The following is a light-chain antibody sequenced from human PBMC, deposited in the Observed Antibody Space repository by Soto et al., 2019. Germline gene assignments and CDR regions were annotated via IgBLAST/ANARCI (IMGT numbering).Light chain of an antibody. Sequence: ETVLTQSPATLSLSPGETATLSCRASQSVSIYLAWYQQKPGQAPRLLIYDASNRAAGIPARFSGSGSGTDFTLTINHLEHEDFVVYYCQQRQNWPPITFGQGTRLDIK. J-gene: IGKJ5*01. CDR2: DAS. CDR1: QSVSIY. CDR3: QQRQNWPPIT. V-gene: IGKV3-11*01.